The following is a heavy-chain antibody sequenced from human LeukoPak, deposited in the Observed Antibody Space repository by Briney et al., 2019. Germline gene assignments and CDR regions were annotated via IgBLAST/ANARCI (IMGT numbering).Heavy chain of an antibody. D-gene: IGHD6-19*01. CDR2: IYYSGST. V-gene: IGHV4-31*03. CDR3: AREIAVAGPADY. J-gene: IGHJ4*02. CDR1: GGSISSGGYY. Sequence: SETLSLTCTVSGGSISSGGYYWSWIRQHPGKGLEWIGYIYYSGSTYYNPSLKSRVTISVDTSKNQFSLKLSSVAAADTAVYYCAREIAVAGPADYWGQGTLVTVSS.